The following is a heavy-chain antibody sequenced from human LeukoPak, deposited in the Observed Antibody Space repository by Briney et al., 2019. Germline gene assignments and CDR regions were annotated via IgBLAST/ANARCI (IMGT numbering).Heavy chain of an antibody. J-gene: IGHJ4*02. CDR3: ANLHSGWWDGGHLDY. CDR2: INPNSGGT. Sequence: ASVTVSCKASGYTFTDYYMHWVRLAPGQGLEWMGWINPNSGGTNYAQKFQGRVTMTRDTSISTACMELSRLRSDDTAVYYCANLHSGWWDGGHLDYWGQGTLGTVSA. CDR1: GYTFTDYY. D-gene: IGHD6-19*01. V-gene: IGHV1-2*02.